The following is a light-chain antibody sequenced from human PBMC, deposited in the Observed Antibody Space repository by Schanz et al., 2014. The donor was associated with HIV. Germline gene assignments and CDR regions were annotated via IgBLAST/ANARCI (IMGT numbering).Light chain of an antibody. J-gene: IGLJ3*02. Sequence: QSVLTQPPSASGSPGQSVTISCTGTSADVGGYDYVSWYQQHPGKAPKLMIYDVNKRPSGVPDRFSGSKSGNTASLTVSGLQAEDDADYYCSSFAGSNIPWVFGGGTKLTVL. CDR2: DVN. CDR1: SADVGGYDY. CDR3: SSFAGSNIPWV. V-gene: IGLV2-8*01.